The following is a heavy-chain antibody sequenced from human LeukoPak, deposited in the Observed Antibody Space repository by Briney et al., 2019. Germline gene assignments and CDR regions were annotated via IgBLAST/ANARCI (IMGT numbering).Heavy chain of an antibody. Sequence: SETLSLTCGVSGGSINSSNWWSWVRQPPGKGLEWIGEIYHSGSTYYNPSLKSRVTISVDRSKNQFSLKLSSVTAADTAVYYCARDSGYDQTFDYWGQGTLVTVSS. CDR2: IYHSGST. D-gene: IGHD5-12*01. J-gene: IGHJ4*02. CDR3: ARDSGYDQTFDY. V-gene: IGHV4-4*02. CDR1: GGSINSSNW.